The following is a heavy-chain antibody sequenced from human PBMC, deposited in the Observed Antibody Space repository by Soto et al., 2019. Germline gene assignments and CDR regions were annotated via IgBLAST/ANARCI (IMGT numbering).Heavy chain of an antibody. V-gene: IGHV1-18*01. CDR2: ISADTRNT. J-gene: IGHJ2*01. CDR1: GYTFTNYA. D-gene: IGHD2-15*01. CDR3: ARCYCSVGSCYACWHFDL. Sequence: QVQLVQSGAEVKKPGASVKVSCQASGYTFTNYAISWVRQAPGQGLEWMGWISADTRNTDQAQNCQGRVTLTLDTPTNTAKMELRSLRSDDTAVYYCARCYCSVGSCYACWHFDLWGRGTLVTVSS.